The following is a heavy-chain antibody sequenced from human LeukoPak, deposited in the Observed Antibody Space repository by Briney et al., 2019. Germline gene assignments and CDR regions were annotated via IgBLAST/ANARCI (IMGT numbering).Heavy chain of an antibody. V-gene: IGHV4-59*01. Sequence: SETLSLTCTVSGGSISSYYWSWIRQPPGKGLEWIGYIYYSGSTNYNPSLKSRDTISVDTSKNQFSLKLSSVTAADTAVYYCARVSDILTGYYNIDYWGQGTLVTVSS. CDR2: IYYSGST. CDR1: GGSISSYY. J-gene: IGHJ4*02. CDR3: ARVSDILTGYYNIDY. D-gene: IGHD3-9*01.